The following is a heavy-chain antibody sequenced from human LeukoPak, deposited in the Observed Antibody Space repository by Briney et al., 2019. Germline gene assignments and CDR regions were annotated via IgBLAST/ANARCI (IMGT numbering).Heavy chain of an antibody. CDR2: INPRGGST. V-gene: IGHV1-46*02. Sequence: GASVKVSCKASGYTFNSYYMHWVRQAPGQGLEWMGIINPRGGSTSYAQKFQGRVTMTRDTSTSTVYMELSSLRSEDTAVYYCATVSIAAADDEYYYYMDVWGKGTTVTVS. CDR3: ATVSIAAADDEYYYYMDV. D-gene: IGHD6-13*01. CDR1: GYTFNSYY. J-gene: IGHJ6*03.